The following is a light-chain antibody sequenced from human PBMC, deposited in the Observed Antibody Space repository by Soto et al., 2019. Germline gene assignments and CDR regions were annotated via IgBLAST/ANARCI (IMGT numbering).Light chain of an antibody. CDR2: DDS. V-gene: IGLV3-21*02. CDR3: QVWDTGNDHVG. Sequence: SYELTQPPSVSVAPGQTARITCGGNNIKSKSVHRYQQRPGQAPVLVVHDDSDRPSGSPERFSGSNSENTATLIITRVEAVDEADYYCQVWDTGNDHVGFGGGIKLTVL. J-gene: IGLJ2*01. CDR1: NIKSKS.